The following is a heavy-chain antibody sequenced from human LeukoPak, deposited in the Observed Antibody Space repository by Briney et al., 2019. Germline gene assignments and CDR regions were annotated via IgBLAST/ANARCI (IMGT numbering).Heavy chain of an antibody. CDR2: ISWDGGST. J-gene: IGHJ5*02. D-gene: IGHD3-22*01. Sequence: GGSLRLSCAASGFTFEDYTMHWVRQAPGKGLEWVSLISWDGGSTYYADSVKGRFTISRDNSKNSLYLQMNSLRTEDTALYYCVGQFYYDSSGYGWFDPWGQGTLVTVSS. V-gene: IGHV3-43*01. CDR3: VGQFYYDSSGYGWFDP. CDR1: GFTFEDYT.